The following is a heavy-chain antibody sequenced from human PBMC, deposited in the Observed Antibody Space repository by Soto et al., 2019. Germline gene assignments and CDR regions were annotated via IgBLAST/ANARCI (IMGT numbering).Heavy chain of an antibody. J-gene: IGHJ5*02. Sequence: ASVKVSCKASGYTFTSYGISWVRQAPGQGLEWMGWISAYNGNTNYAQKLQGRVTMTTDTSTSTAYMELRSLRSDDTAVYYCARDTPPNYYDSSGYSDWFDPWGQGTLVTVSS. D-gene: IGHD3-22*01. CDR1: GYTFTSYG. CDR3: ARDTPPNYYDSSGYSDWFDP. CDR2: ISAYNGNT. V-gene: IGHV1-18*01.